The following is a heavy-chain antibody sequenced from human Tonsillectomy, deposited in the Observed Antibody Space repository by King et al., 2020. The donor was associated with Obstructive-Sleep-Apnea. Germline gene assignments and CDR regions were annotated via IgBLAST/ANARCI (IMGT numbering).Heavy chain of an antibody. Sequence: QLQESGPGLVKPSETLSLTCTVSGGSISSSSYYWGWIRQPPGKGLEWIGSIYYSGSTYYNPSLKSRVTLSVDTSKNQFSLKVSSVTAADTAVYYCARDSEHCSGGSCYSSQDWFDPWGQGTLVTVSS. V-gene: IGHV4-39*07. CDR2: IYYSGST. D-gene: IGHD2-15*01. CDR3: ARDSEHCSGGSCYSSQDWFDP. CDR1: GGSISSSSYY. J-gene: IGHJ5*02.